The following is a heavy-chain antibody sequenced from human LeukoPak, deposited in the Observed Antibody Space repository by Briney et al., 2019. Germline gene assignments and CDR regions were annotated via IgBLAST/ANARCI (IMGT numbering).Heavy chain of an antibody. CDR1: GYTFTSYG. CDR2: ISGYNYNT. Sequence: EASVKVSCKASGYTFTSYGISWVRQAPGQGLESMGWISGYNYNTEYAQKFQGRVTMTTDTPTRTAYMELRSLRSDDTAVYYCARDQPLGHYNFDYWGQGTLVTVSS. CDR3: ARDQPLGHYNFDY. J-gene: IGHJ4*02. V-gene: IGHV1-18*01. D-gene: IGHD3/OR15-3a*01.